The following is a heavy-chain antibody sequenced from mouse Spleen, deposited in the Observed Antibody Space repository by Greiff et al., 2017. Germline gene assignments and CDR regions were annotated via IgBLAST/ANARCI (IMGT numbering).Heavy chain of an antibody. CDR3: TTIYYDYDGAFDV. Sequence: VQLKESGAELVRPGASVKLSCTASGFNIKDDYMHWVKQRPEQGLEWIGWIDPENGDTEYASKFQGKATITADTSSNTAYLQLSSLTSEDTAVYYCTTIYYDYDGAFDVWGTGTTVTVSS. CDR2: IDPENGDT. V-gene: IGHV14-4*01. J-gene: IGHJ1*03. CDR1: GFNIKDDY. D-gene: IGHD2-4*01.